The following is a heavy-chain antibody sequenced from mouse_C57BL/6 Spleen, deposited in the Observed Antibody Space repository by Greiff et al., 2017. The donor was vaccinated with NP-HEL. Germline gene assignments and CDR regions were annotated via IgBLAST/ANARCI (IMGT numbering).Heavy chain of an antibody. Sequence: QVQLQQSGAELMKPGASVKLSCKATGYTFTGYWIEWVKQRPGHGLEWIGEILPGSGGTNYTEKFKGKATFTADTSSNTAYMQLSSLTTEDSAIYYCAPIYYGYDGGYYYAMDYWGQGTSVTVSS. CDR1: GYTFTGYW. V-gene: IGHV1-9*01. D-gene: IGHD2-2*01. J-gene: IGHJ4*01. CDR3: APIYYGYDGGYYYAMDY. CDR2: ILPGSGGT.